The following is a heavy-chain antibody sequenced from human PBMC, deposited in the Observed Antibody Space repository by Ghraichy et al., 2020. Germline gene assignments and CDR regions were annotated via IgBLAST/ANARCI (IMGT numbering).Heavy chain of an antibody. V-gene: IGHV3-30*18. CDR1: GFTFSSYG. Sequence: GGSLRLSCAASGFTFSSYGMHWVRQAPGKGLEWVAVISYDGSNKYYADSVKGRFTISRDNSKNTLYLQMNSLRAEDTAVYYCAKEGIQLEWDYWGQGTLVTVSS. CDR2: ISYDGSNK. D-gene: IGHD5-18*01. CDR3: AKEGIQLEWDY. J-gene: IGHJ4*02.